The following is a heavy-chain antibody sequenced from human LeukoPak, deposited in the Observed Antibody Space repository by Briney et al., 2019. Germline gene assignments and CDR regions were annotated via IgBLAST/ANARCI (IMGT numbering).Heavy chain of an antibody. CDR3: ARGSIAAAGTLDY. J-gene: IGHJ4*02. CDR1: GFTFSSYA. D-gene: IGHD6-13*01. CDR2: ISGSGGST. V-gene: IGHV3-23*01. Sequence: GRSLRLSCAASGFTFSSYAMSWVRQAPGKGLEWVSAISGSGGSTYYADSVKGRFTISRDNSKNTLYLQMNSLRAEDTAVYYCARGSIAAAGTLDYWGQGTLVTVSS.